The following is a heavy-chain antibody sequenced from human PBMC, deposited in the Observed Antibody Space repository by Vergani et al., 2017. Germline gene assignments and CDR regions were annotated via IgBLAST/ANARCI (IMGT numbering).Heavy chain of an antibody. D-gene: IGHD3-16*01. Sequence: QVQLVESGGGVVQPGRSLRLSCATSGFTFSSYGMHWVRQAPGKGLEWVAVIWYDGSNKYYADSVKGRFTISRDNSKNTLYLQMNSLRAEDTAVYYCAKDTSARVAYAFDIWGQGTMVTVSS. CDR2: IWYDGSNK. V-gene: IGHV3-33*06. J-gene: IGHJ3*02. CDR3: AKDTSARVAYAFDI. CDR1: GFTFSSYG.